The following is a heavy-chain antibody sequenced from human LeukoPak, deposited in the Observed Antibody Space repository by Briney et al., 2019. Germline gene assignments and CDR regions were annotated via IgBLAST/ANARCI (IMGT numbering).Heavy chain of an antibody. V-gene: IGHV5-51*01. CDR2: IYPGDSDT. J-gene: IGHJ4*02. CDR1: GYSFTTYW. D-gene: IGHD1-1*01. Sequence: GESLKISCKASGYSFTTYWIGWVRQMPGKGLEWMGIIYPGDSDTRYSPSFQGQVTISVDKSISTAYLQWTSLKTSDTAMYYCARRPTGRNYYFDYWGQGALVTVPS. CDR3: ARRPTGRNYYFDY.